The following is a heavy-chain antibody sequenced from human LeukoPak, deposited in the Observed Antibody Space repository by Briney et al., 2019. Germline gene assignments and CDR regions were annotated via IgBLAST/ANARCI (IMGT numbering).Heavy chain of an antibody. Sequence: SETLSLTCTVSGGSISSSSYYWGWIRQPPGKGLEWIGSIYYSGSTYYNPSLKSRVTISVDTSKNQLSLKLSSVTAADTAVYYCARGHSSSWFSAFDIWGQGTMVTVSS. J-gene: IGHJ3*02. D-gene: IGHD6-13*01. CDR3: ARGHSSSWFSAFDI. V-gene: IGHV4-39*07. CDR2: IYYSGST. CDR1: GGSISSSSYY.